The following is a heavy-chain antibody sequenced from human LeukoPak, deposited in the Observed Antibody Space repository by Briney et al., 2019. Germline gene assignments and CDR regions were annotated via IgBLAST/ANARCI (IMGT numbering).Heavy chain of an antibody. J-gene: IGHJ1*01. CDR3: AEDPYSSSYRLYQH. Sequence: GGSLRLSCAASGFTLSTYGMSWVRQAPGKGLEWVSSISGSGGSTYYADSVKGRFTISRDNSKNTLYLQMNSLRAEDTAVYYCAEDPYSSSYRLYQHWGQGTLVTVSS. CDR1: GFTLSTYG. CDR2: ISGSGGST. V-gene: IGHV3-23*01. D-gene: IGHD6-6*01.